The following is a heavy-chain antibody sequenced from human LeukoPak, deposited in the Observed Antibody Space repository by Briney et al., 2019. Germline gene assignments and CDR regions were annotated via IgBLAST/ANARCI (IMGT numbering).Heavy chain of an antibody. CDR1: GFTFSSYA. CDR3: ARDSVEANFDY. V-gene: IGHV3-30-3*01. J-gene: IGHJ4*02. D-gene: IGHD2-15*01. CDR2: ISYDGSNK. Sequence: GRSLRLSCAASGFTFSSYAMHWVRQAPGKGLEWVAVISYDGSNKYYADSVKGRFTISRDNSKNTLYLQMNSLRAEDTAVYYCARDSVEANFDYWGQGTLVTVSS.